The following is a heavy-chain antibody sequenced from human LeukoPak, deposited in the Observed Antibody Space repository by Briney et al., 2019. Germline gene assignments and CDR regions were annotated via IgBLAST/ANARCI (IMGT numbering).Heavy chain of an antibody. J-gene: IGHJ5*02. D-gene: IGHD1-26*01. Sequence: PSATLSLTCAVYGGSFSGYYWSWIRKPPGKGLEWIGEINHSGSTNYNPSLKSRVTISVDTSKNQFSLKLSSVTAADTAVYYCARVKARSRNWFDPWGQGTLVTVSS. CDR3: ARVKARSRNWFDP. CDR2: INHSGST. CDR1: GGSFSGYY. V-gene: IGHV4-34*01.